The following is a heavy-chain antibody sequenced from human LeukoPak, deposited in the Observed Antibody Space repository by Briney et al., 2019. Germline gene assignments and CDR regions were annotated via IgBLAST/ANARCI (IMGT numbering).Heavy chain of an antibody. D-gene: IGHD3-22*01. Sequence: GGSLRLSCAASGFTFSSYSMNWVRQAPGKGLEWVSSISSSSSYIYYADSVKGRFTISRDNAKNSLYLQMNSLRAEDTAVYYCARGQYYYDSSGYYLDAFDIWGQGTMVTVSS. CDR2: ISSSSSYI. J-gene: IGHJ3*02. CDR3: ARGQYYYDSSGYYLDAFDI. CDR1: GFTFSSYS. V-gene: IGHV3-21*01.